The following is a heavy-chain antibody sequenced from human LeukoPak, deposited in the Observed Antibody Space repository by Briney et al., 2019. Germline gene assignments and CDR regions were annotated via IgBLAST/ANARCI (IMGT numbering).Heavy chain of an antibody. V-gene: IGHV3-48*01. Sequence: GGSLRLSCAASGFTFNTYTMNWVRQAPGKGLEWVSYISGSSGIIDYADSVRGRFTISRDNAKNSLYLQMNSLRAEDTAVYYCARDAVPYSSSSVFDYWGQGTLVTVSS. CDR3: ARDAVPYSSSSVFDY. D-gene: IGHD6-6*01. CDR1: GFTFNTYT. J-gene: IGHJ4*02. CDR2: ISGSSGII.